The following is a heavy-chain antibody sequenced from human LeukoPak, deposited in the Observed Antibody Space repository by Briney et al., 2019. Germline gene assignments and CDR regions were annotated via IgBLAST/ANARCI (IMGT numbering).Heavy chain of an antibody. D-gene: IGHD4-11*01. J-gene: IGHJ4*02. V-gene: IGHV4-39*01. CDR2: VYYDGTT. Sequence: ASETLSLTCSVSGGSISGSDYYWGWIRQPPGKGLEWIGNVYYDGTTYYKSSLKSRVTISVETSKNQFSLKMTSVTAADTAVYYCGRQEGMPGYSNYWGQGILVTVSS. CDR1: GGSISGSDYY. CDR3: GRQEGMPGYSNY.